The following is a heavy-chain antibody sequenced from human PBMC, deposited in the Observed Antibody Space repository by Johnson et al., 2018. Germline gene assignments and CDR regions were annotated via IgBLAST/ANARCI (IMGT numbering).Heavy chain of an antibody. J-gene: IGHJ3*02. CDR1: GFTFSSYS. Sequence: EVQLVETGGGLVQPGGSLRLSCAASGFTFSSYSMNWVRQAPGKGLVWVSYISSSSSTIYYADSVKVRVTISREKAKNSLYLQRNSLRAEDTAVYYCVRRITIFGVVINPGAFDIWGQGTMVTVSS. CDR3: VRRITIFGVVINPGAFDI. CDR2: ISSSSSTI. V-gene: IGHV3-48*01. D-gene: IGHD3-3*01.